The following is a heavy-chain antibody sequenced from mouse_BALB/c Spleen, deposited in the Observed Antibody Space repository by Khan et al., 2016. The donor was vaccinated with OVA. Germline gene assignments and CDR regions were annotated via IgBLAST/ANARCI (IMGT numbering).Heavy chain of an antibody. Sequence: EVQLQESGGDLVKPGGSLKLSCAASGFTFSSYSMSWVRQTPDKRLEWVATISSGGDYTYYPDNVKGRFTISRDNAKNTLYLQMSSLKYEDTAMYYCASHLAGSFAYWGQGTLVTVSA. V-gene: IGHV5-6*01. CDR2: ISSGGDYT. CDR1: GFTFSSYS. CDR3: ASHLAGSFAY. D-gene: IGHD1-1*01. J-gene: IGHJ3*01.